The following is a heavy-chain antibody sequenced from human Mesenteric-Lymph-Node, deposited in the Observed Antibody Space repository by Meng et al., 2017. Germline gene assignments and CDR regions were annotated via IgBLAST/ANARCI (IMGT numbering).Heavy chain of an antibody. Sequence: GESLKISCSASGFTFSSNWMHWVRQTPGKGLVWVSRINPDGSFSNNADSVKGRFTVSRDNSKNTLYLQMNGLRAEDTAMYYCARDGTTVTTPGMDVWGQGTTVTVSS. V-gene: IGHV3-74*01. CDR2: INPDGSFS. CDR1: GFTFSSNW. J-gene: IGHJ6*02. D-gene: IGHD4-17*01. CDR3: ARDGTTVTTPGMDV.